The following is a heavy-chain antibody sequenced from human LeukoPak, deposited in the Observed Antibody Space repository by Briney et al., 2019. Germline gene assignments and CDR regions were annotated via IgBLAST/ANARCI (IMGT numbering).Heavy chain of an antibody. J-gene: IGHJ6*02. D-gene: IGHD6-13*01. CDR1: GGSISSYY. Sequence: PSETLSLTCTVSGGSISSYYWSWIRQPPGKGLEWIGYIYYSGSTNYNPSLKSRVTISVDTSKNQFSLKLSSVTAADTAVYYCAGQNSSSWSPYYYYGMDVWGQGTTVTVSS. V-gene: IGHV4-59*01. CDR2: IYYSGST. CDR3: AGQNSSSWSPYYYYGMDV.